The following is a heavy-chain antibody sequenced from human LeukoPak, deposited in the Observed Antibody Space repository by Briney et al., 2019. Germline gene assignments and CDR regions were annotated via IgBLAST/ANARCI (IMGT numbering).Heavy chain of an antibody. CDR1: GFTFSSYA. V-gene: IGHV3-30*04. CDR3: ARDALKYCSSTSCYSHFDY. Sequence: GGSLRLSCAASGFTFSSYAMHWVRQAPGKGLEWVAVISYDGSNKYYADSVKGRFTISRDNSKNTLYLQMNSLRAEDTAAYYCARDALKYCSSTSCYSHFDYWGQGTLVTVSS. D-gene: IGHD2-2*01. CDR2: ISYDGSNK. J-gene: IGHJ4*02.